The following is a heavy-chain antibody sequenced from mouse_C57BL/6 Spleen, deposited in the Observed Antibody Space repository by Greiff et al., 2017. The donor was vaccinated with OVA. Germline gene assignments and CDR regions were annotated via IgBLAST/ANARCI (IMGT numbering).Heavy chain of an antibody. Sequence: QVQLQQPGAELVKPGASVKMSCKASGYTFTSYWITWVKQRPGQGLEWIGDIYPGSGSTNYNGKFKSKATLTVDTSSSTAYMQLRSLTSEDSAVYYCARRGTNVVEDWYFDVWGPGTTVTVSS. CDR3: ARRGTNVVEDWYFDV. CDR2: IYPGSGST. V-gene: IGHV1-55*01. J-gene: IGHJ1*01. CDR1: GYTFTSYW. D-gene: IGHD1-1*01.